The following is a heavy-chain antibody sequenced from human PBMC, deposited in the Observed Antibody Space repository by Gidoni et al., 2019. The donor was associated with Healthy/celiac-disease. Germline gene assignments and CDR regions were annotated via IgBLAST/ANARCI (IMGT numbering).Heavy chain of an antibody. CDR2: ISGSGGST. V-gene: IGHV3-23*01. J-gene: IGHJ3*02. D-gene: IGHD1-26*01. CDR1: GSTFSSYA. CDR3: ASQLGFDAFDI. Sequence: EVQLLESGGGLVQPGGSLRLSCAAAGSTFSSYAMSWVRQAPGKGLEWVSAISGSGGSTYYADSVKGRFTISRDNSKNTLYLQMNSLRAEDTAVYYGASQLGFDAFDIWGQGTMVTVSS.